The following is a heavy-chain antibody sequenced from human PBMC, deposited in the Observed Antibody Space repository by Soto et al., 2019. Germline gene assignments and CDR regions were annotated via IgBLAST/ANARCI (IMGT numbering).Heavy chain of an antibody. D-gene: IGHD2-15*01. CDR2: INHSGST. V-gene: IGHV4-34*01. J-gene: IGHJ6*03. CDR1: GGSFSGYY. Sequence: PSETLSLTCAVYGGSFSGYYWSWIRQPPGKGLEWIGEINHSGSTNYNPSIKSRVTISVDTSKNQFSLKLSTVTAADTAVYYCARGIVVVVAAIHYYYMDVWGKGTTVTVSS. CDR3: ARGIVVVVAAIHYYYMDV.